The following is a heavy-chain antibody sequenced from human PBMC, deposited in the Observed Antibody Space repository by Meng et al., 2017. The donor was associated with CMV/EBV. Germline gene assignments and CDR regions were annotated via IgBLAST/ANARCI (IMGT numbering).Heavy chain of an antibody. D-gene: IGHD2-2*02. CDR1: GGTFSSYA. J-gene: IGHJ6*02. CDR3: AGEKLDCSSTSCDRVTYYYYGMDV. V-gene: IGHV1-69*05. CDR2: IIPIFGTA. Sequence: SVQVSCKASGGTFSSYAIRWLRQAPGQGLEWMGGIIPIFGTAKYAQKFQGRVTITTDQSTSTAYMELSSLRSEDTAVYYCAGEKLDCSSTSCDRVTYYYYGMDVWGQGTTVTVSS.